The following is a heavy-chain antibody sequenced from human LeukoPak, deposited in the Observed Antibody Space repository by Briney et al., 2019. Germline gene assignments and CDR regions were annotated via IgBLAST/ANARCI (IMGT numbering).Heavy chain of an antibody. V-gene: IGHV4-59*01. CDR3: ARNDYYYYYMDV. CDR2: IYYSGST. J-gene: IGHJ6*03. CDR1: DGSISSYY. Sequence: LETLSLTCTVSDGSISSYYWSWIRQPPGKGLDWIGYIYYSGSTNYNPSLKSRVTISVDTSKNQFSLKLSSVTAADTAVYYCARNDYYYYYMDVWGKGTTVTVSS.